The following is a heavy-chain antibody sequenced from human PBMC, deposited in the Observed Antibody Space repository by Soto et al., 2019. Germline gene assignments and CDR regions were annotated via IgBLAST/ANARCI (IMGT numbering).Heavy chain of an antibody. D-gene: IGHD7-27*01. CDR1: GGSISGFY. J-gene: IGHJ4*02. V-gene: IGHV4-59*08. CDR3: ARGPSGDKIDY. Sequence: SETLSLTCTVSGGSISGFYWSWIRQSPGKGLEWIGYIYDGGTTYSSPSLKGRVTISADTSETQFSLKLSSVSAADTAVYYCARGPSGDKIDYWGQGIQVTVSS. CDR2: IYDGGTT.